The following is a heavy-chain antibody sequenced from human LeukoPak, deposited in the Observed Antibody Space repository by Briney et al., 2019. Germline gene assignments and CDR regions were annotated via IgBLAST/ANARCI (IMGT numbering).Heavy chain of an antibody. V-gene: IGHV4-34*01. CDR1: GGSISSYY. D-gene: IGHD3-9*01. Sequence: SETLSLTCTVSGGSISSYYWSWIRQPPGKGLEWIGEINHSGSTNYNPSLKSRVTISVDTSKNQFSLRLSSVTAADTAVYYCARRRYYDILTGYWAWDYWGQGTLVTVSS. CDR2: INHSGST. CDR3: ARRRYYDILTGYWAWDY. J-gene: IGHJ4*02.